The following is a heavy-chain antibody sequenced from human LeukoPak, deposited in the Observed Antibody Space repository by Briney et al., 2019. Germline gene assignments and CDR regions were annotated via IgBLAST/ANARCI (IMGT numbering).Heavy chain of an antibody. Sequence: ASVKVSCKASGYTFTSYGISWVRQAPGQGLGWMGWISAYNGNTNYAQKLQGRVTMTTDTSTSTAYMELRSLRSDDTAVYYCAREVGSYYNNWFDPWGQGTLVTVSS. D-gene: IGHD3-10*01. CDR2: ISAYNGNT. J-gene: IGHJ5*02. CDR3: AREVGSYYNNWFDP. V-gene: IGHV1-18*04. CDR1: GYTFTSYG.